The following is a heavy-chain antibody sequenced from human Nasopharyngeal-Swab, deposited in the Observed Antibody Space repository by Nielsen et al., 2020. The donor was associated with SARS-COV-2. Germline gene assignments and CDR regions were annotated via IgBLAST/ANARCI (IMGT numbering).Heavy chain of an antibody. CDR2: INPSGGST. Sequence: ASVKVSCKASGYIFTSYYMHWVRQAPAQGLEWMGIINPSGGSTIYAQKFQDRVTMTEDTSTDTAYMELSSLRSEDTAVYYCATALTIFGADHYYYYYGMDVWGQGTTVTVSS. V-gene: IGHV1-46*01. CDR3: ATALTIFGADHYYYYYGMDV. J-gene: IGHJ6*02. D-gene: IGHD3-3*01. CDR1: GYIFTSYY.